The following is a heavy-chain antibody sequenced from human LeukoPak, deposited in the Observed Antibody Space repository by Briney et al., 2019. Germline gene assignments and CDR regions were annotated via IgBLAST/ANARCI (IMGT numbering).Heavy chain of an antibody. D-gene: IGHD2-15*01. CDR3: AKDHVVAAAATSDYYYYGMDV. J-gene: IGHJ6*02. Sequence: GGSLRLSCAASGFTFSSYGMHWVRQAPGKGLEWVAVIWYDGSNKYYADSVKGRFTISRDNSKNTLYLQMNSLRAEDTAVYYCAKDHVVAAAATSDYYYYGMDVWGQGTTVTVSS. V-gene: IGHV3-30*02. CDR2: IWYDGSNK. CDR1: GFTFSSYG.